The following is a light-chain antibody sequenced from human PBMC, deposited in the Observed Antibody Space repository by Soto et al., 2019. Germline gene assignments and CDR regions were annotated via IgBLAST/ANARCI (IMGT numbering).Light chain of an antibody. V-gene: IGKV3-20*01. Sequence: EFVLTQSPGTLSLSPGERATLSCRASQSVSSSYLAWYQQKPGQAPRLLIYGASSRATGIPDRFSGSGSGTDFTLTISRLELEDFAVYYCQQYVSSPWTFGQGTKVEIK. CDR3: QQYVSSPWT. CDR2: GAS. J-gene: IGKJ1*01. CDR1: QSVSSSY.